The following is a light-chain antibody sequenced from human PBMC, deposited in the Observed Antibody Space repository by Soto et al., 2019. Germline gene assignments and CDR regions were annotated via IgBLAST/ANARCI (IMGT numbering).Light chain of an antibody. V-gene: IGKV3-20*01. CDR3: QQYVTSSPRT. J-gene: IGKJ1*01. CDR1: HTISRSY. CDR2: GIS. Sequence: EIVLTQSSGTLSLSPGERATLSCRASHTISRSYLAWYQQKPGQAPRLLMYGISRRATGIPDRFSGSGSGTDFTLTITRLQPEDFPVSYCQQYVTSSPRTLGQGTKVDXK.